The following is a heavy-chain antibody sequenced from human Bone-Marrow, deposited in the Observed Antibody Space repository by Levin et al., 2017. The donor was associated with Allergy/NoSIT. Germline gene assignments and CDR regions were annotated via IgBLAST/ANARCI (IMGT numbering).Heavy chain of an antibody. CDR1: GFTFSSYW. V-gene: IGHV3-7*01. D-gene: IGHD1-26*01. Sequence: PGGSLRLSCAASGFTFSSYWMSWVRQAPGKGLEWVANIKQDGNEKYYVDSVKGRFTISRDNAKNSLYLQMNSLRAEDTAVYYCARDLYSGSYYEDYWGQGTLVTVSS. CDR2: IKQDGNEK. J-gene: IGHJ4*02. CDR3: ARDLYSGSYYEDY.